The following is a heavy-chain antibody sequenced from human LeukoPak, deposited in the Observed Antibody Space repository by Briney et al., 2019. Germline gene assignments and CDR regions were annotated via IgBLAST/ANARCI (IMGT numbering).Heavy chain of an antibody. Sequence: SETLSLTCAVYGGSFSGYYWSWLRQPPGKGLEWVGEINHSGSTNYNPSLKSRVTISVDTSKNQFSLKLSSVTAADTAVYYCARAHRSGWYGWFDPWGQGTLVTVSS. CDR3: ARAHRSGWYGWFDP. D-gene: IGHD6-19*01. CDR1: GGSFSGYY. J-gene: IGHJ5*02. V-gene: IGHV4-34*01. CDR2: INHSGST.